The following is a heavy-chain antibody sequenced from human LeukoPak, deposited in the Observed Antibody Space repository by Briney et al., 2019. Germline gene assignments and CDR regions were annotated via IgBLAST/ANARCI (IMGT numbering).Heavy chain of an antibody. CDR2: IHDSGST. CDR1: GGSSSSSSYY. J-gene: IGHJ6*03. V-gene: IGHV4-39*01. Sequence: PSETLSLTCSVSGGSSSSSSYYWGWIRQPPGKGLEWIGSIHDSGSTDYNPSLKSRVTISVDTSKNQFSLKLSSVTAADTAVYFCARRTRGGGEPYYYYYMDVWGKGTTVTVSS. CDR3: ARRTRGGGEPYYYYYMDV. D-gene: IGHD3-10*01.